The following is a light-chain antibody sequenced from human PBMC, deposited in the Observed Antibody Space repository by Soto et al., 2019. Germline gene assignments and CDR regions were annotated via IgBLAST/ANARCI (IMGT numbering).Light chain of an antibody. Sequence: QSVLTHPASVYSFPVHSISIINTKTSSDVGNNNYVSWYQHNPGRAPKVMICDVTNRPSGVSNRFSGSKSGNTASLTISGLQAEDEADYYRSSFTRSSYVFGTGTKVTVL. CDR2: DVT. J-gene: IGLJ1*01. CDR3: SSFTRSSYV. CDR1: SSDVGNNNY. V-gene: IGLV2-14*03.